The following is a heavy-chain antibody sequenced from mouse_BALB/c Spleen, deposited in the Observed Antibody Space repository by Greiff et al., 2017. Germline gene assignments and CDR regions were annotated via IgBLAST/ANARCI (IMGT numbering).Heavy chain of an antibody. V-gene: IGHV1-4*02. Sequence: QVQLKESAAELARPGASVKMSCKASGYTFTSYTMHWVKQRPGQGLEWIGYINPSSGYTEYNQKFKDKTTLTADKSSSTAYMQLSSLTSEDSAVYYCARYGSSYKGDAMDYWGQGTSVTVSS. J-gene: IGHJ4*01. CDR2: INPSSGYT. CDR3: ARYGSSYKGDAMDY. CDR1: GYTFTSYT. D-gene: IGHD1-1*01.